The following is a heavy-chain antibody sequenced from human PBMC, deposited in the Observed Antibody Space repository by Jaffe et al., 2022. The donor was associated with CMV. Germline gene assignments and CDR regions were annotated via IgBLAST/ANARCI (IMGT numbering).Heavy chain of an antibody. CDR3: ARGEYGFGELPYLFQYYYYGMDV. D-gene: IGHD3-10*01. CDR1: GFTFSSYS. V-gene: IGHV3-21*01. Sequence: EVQLVESGGGLVKPGGSLRLSCAASGFTFSSYSMNWVRQAPGKGLEWVSSISSSSSYIYYADSVKGRFTISRDNAKNSLYLQMNSLRAEDTAVYYCARGEYGFGELPYLFQYYYYGMDVWGQGTTVTVSS. CDR2: ISSSSSYI. J-gene: IGHJ6*02.